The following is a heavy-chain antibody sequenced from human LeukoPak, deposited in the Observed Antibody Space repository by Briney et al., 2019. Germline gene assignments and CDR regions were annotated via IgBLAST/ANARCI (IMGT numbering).Heavy chain of an antibody. Sequence: KPSQTLSLTCTVSGGSISSGDYYWSWIRQPPGKGLEWIGYIYYSGSTYYNPSLKSRVTISVDTSKNQFSLKLSSVTAADTAVYYCAMVRGVMPQPFDYRGQGTLVTVSP. CDR1: GGSISSGDYY. D-gene: IGHD3-10*01. J-gene: IGHJ4*02. CDR3: AMVRGVMPQPFDY. CDR2: IYYSGST. V-gene: IGHV4-30-4*01.